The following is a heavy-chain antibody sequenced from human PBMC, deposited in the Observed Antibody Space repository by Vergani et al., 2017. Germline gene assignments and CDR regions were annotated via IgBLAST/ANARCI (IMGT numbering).Heavy chain of an antibody. Sequence: EVQLVESGGGLVQPGGSLRLSCAASGFTFSSYAMSWVRQAPGKGLEWVSAISGSGGSTYYADSVKGRFTISRDNSKNTLYLQMNSLRAEETAVYYCAKGYCSSTSCYMSYYYYYMDVWGKGTTVTVS. CDR1: GFTFSSYA. CDR3: AKGYCSSTSCYMSYYYYYMDV. D-gene: IGHD2-2*02. CDR2: ISGSGGST. V-gene: IGHV3-23*04. J-gene: IGHJ6*03.